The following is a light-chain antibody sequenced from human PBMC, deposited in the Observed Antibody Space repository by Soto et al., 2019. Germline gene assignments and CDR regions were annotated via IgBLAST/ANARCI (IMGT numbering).Light chain of an antibody. V-gene: IGKV3-15*01. CDR1: QSVGGD. J-gene: IGKJ1*01. CDR3: QQYHSSPRT. CDR2: GAS. Sequence: IVMTQSPATLSVSPGERATLSCRASQSVGGDLAWYQRKPGQAPRLLIYGASSRAPGIPARFSGSGSGTDFTLTISRLEPEDFAVYYCQQYHSSPRTFGQGTKVDIK.